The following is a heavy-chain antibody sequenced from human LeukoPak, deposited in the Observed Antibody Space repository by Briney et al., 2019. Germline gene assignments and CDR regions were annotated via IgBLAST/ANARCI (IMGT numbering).Heavy chain of an antibody. Sequence: PSETLSLTCTVSGGSISSYYWSWIRQPPGKGLEWIGYIYYSGSTNYNPSLKSRVTISVDTSKNQFSLKLSSVTAADTAVYYCARRATTYYYDSSGYSSYYYYYYMDVWGKGTTVTVSS. CDR2: IYYSGST. D-gene: IGHD3-22*01. V-gene: IGHV4-59*01. CDR1: GGSISSYY. CDR3: ARRATTYYYDSSGYSSYYYYYYMDV. J-gene: IGHJ6*03.